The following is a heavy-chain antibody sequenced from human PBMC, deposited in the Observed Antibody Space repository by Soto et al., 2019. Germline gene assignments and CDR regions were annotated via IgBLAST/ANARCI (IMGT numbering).Heavy chain of an antibody. J-gene: IGHJ5*02. CDR3: ARVPGP. CDR2: IYYSGST. CDR1: GDSISSSTYF. Sequence: PSETLSLTCTVSGDSISSSTYFWGWIRQPPGKGLQWIGSIYYSGSTYYNPSLKSRVTISVDRSKNQFSLKLSSVTAADTAVYYCARVPGPSGQGTLLTVFS. V-gene: IGHV4-39*07.